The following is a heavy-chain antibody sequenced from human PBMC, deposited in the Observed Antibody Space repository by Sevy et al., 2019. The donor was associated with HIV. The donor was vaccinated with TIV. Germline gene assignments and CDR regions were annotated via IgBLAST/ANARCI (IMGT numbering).Heavy chain of an antibody. V-gene: IGHV1-18*01. CDR2: ISAYSGNT. D-gene: IGHD5-18*01. CDR3: ARLDTAMVPFDY. J-gene: IGHJ4*02. Sequence: ASVKVSCKASGYTFTSYGISWVRQAPGQGLEWMGWISAYSGNTNYAQKLQGRVTMTTDTSTSTAYMELRSLRSDDTAVYYCARLDTAMVPFDYWGQGTLVTVSS. CDR1: GYTFTSYG.